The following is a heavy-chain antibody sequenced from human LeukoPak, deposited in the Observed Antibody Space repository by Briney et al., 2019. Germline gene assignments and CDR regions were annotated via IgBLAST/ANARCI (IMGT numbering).Heavy chain of an antibody. V-gene: IGHV4-59*01. CDR1: GGSISSYY. CDR3: ARGPRIAAAAYFQH. CDR2: IYYSGST. D-gene: IGHD6-13*01. Sequence: PSETLSLTCTVSGGSISSYYWSWLRQPPGKGLEGIGYIYYSGSTNYNPSLKSRVTISVDTSKNQFSLKLSSVTAADTAVYYCARGPRIAAAAYFQHWGQGTLVTVSS. J-gene: IGHJ1*01.